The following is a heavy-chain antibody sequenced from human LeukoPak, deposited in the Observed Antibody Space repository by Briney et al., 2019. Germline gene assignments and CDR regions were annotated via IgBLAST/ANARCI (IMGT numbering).Heavy chain of an antibody. V-gene: IGHV3-23*01. CDR3: AKLGSFSFQY. CDR2: ISGSGGST. D-gene: IGHD3-10*01. J-gene: IGHJ1*01. CDR1: GFTFSSDA. Sequence: PGGSLRLSCAASGFTFSSDAMSWVRQAPGKGLEWVSGISGSGGSTYHADSVKGRFTISRDNSKNTLYLQMNSLRAEDTAVYYWAKLGSFSFQYWGQGTLVTVSS.